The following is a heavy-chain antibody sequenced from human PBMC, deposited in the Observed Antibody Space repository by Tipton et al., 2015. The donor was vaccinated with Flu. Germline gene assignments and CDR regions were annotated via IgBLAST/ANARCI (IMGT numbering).Heavy chain of an antibody. D-gene: IGHD3-22*01. Sequence: QLVQSGAEVKKPGASVKVSCKASGYTFTSYGISWVRQAPGQGLKWMGWISAYNGNTNYAQKLQGRVTMTTDTSTSTAYMELRSLRSDDTAVYYCARDHYYDSSGYYYVGYYYYYGMDVWGQGTTVTVSS. V-gene: IGHV1-18*01. CDR2: ISAYNGNT. CDR1: GYTFTSYG. J-gene: IGHJ6*02. CDR3: ARDHYYDSSGYYYVGYYYYYGMDV.